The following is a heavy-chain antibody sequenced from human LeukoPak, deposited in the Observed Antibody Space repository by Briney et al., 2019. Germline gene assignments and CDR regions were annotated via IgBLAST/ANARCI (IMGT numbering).Heavy chain of an antibody. CDR1: GFTFSSYS. J-gene: IGHJ3*02. CDR2: ISSSSSTI. D-gene: IGHD3-22*01. CDR3: ARDRSRQWLLRHGAFDI. V-gene: IGHV3-48*04. Sequence: GGSLRLSRAASGFTFSSYSMNWVRQAPGKGLEWVSYISSSSSTIYYADSVKGRFTISRDNAKNSLYLQMNSLRAEDTAVYYCARDRSRQWLLRHGAFDIWGQGTMVTVSS.